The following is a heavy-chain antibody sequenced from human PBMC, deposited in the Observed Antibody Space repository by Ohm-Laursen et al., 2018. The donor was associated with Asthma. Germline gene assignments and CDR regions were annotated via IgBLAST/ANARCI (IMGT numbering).Heavy chain of an antibody. Sequence: SVKVSCKASGFTFTSSAVQWVRQARGQRLEWIGWIVVGSGNTNYAQKFQERVTITRDMSTSTAYMELSSLRSEDTAAYYCAAGYCGGDCYPPGSWGQGTLVTVSS. V-gene: IGHV1-58*01. J-gene: IGHJ4*02. CDR3: AAGYCGGDCYPPGS. D-gene: IGHD2-21*01. CDR2: IVVGSGNT. CDR1: GFTFTSSA.